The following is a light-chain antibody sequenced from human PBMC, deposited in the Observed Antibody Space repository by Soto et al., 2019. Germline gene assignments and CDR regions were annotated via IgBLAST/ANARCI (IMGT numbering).Light chain of an antibody. CDR3: QQYDDSPGT. V-gene: IGKV3-20*01. CDR2: GAS. Sequence: EVVLTQSPGTLSLSPGEGATLSCRASRSVSSSYLAWYQQKPGQAPRLLISGASSRATGIPERFSGRGSGTDFSLTISRMEPEDFGMYYCQQYDDSPGTFGQGTKLESK. CDR1: RSVSSSY. J-gene: IGKJ2*01.